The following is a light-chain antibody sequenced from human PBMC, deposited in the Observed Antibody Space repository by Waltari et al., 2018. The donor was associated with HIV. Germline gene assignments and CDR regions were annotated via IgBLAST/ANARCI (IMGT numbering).Light chain of an antibody. V-gene: IGKV4-1*01. CDR3: QQYYNTPYT. CDR1: QSVLYSSSNKNS. Sequence: DIVMTQSPDSLTVSLGERATSNCKSSQSVLYSSSNKNSLAWYQQKPGQPPKLLIYWASTREPGVPDRFSGSGSGTVFTLTISSLQAEDVAVYYCQQYYNTPYTFGQGTKLEIK. J-gene: IGKJ2*01. CDR2: WAS.